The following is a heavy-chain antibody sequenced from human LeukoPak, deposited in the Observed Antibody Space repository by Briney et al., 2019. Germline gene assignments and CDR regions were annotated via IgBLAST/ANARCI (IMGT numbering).Heavy chain of an antibody. D-gene: IGHD6-13*01. Sequence: GGSLRLSCEASGFTFSAYAMSWVRQAPGKGLGWVSAISGSGGSTYYADSVKGRFTISRDNSKNTLYLQMNSLRAEDTAVYYCAKSGIAAAGPFDYWGQGTLVTVSS. CDR1: GFTFSAYA. CDR2: ISGSGGST. CDR3: AKSGIAAAGPFDY. V-gene: IGHV3-23*01. J-gene: IGHJ4*02.